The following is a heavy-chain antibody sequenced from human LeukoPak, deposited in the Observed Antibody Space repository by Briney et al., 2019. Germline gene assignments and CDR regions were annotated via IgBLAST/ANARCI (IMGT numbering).Heavy chain of an antibody. V-gene: IGHV3-74*01. Sequence: GGSLRLSCAASGFTFGYYWMHWVRQAPGKGLMWVSRINTDGSNTHYADSVKGRFTISRDNAKNTLYLQMNGLRVEDTAVYYCVVWGEDRSGHRFDFWGQGTLVTVSS. CDR2: INTDGSNT. D-gene: IGHD3-22*01. CDR1: GFTFGYYW. CDR3: VVWGEDRSGHRFDF. J-gene: IGHJ4*02.